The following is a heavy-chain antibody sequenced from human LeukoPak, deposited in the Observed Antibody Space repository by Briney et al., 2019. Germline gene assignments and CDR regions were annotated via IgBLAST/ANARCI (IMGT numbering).Heavy chain of an antibody. CDR2: INHSGST. J-gene: IGHJ6*02. CDR1: GGSFSGYY. V-gene: IGHV4-34*01. CDR3: ARGDERDSSGWYTYYYYYYGMDV. D-gene: IGHD6-19*01. Sequence: PSETLSLTRAVYGGSFSGYYWSWIRQPPGKGLEWIGEINHSGSTNYNPSLKSRVTISVDTSKNQFSLKLSSVTAADTAVYYCARGDERDSSGWYTYYYYYYGMDVWGQGTTVTVSS.